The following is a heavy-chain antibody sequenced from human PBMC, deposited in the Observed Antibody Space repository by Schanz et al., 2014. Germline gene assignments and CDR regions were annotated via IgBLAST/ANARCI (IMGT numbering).Heavy chain of an antibody. J-gene: IGHJ6*02. CDR3: ARFLARYQYYGVDV. D-gene: IGHD3-3*01. Sequence: EVQLVESGGGLVKPGESLRLSCAASGFTFSTTWMNWVRQAPGKGLEWVSYISGSSSTKYYADSVKGRFTISRDNGKKSLYLQMNSLRAEDTAVYYCARFLARYQYYGVDVWGQGTTVTVSS. V-gene: IGHV3-21*04. CDR1: GFTFSTTW. CDR2: ISGSSSTK.